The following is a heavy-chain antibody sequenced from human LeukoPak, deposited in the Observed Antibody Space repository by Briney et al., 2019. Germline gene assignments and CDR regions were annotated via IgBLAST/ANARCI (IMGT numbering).Heavy chain of an antibody. CDR1: GCTFSSYT. J-gene: IGHJ5*02. CDR3: ARDMTQGYHNWFDP. D-gene: IGHD5-18*01. CDR2: INPILGRA. Sequence: SVKVSCKASGCTFSSYTISWVRQAPGQGLEWMGRINPILGRANYAQKFQGRVTITADKSTSTAYMELSSLRSEDTAVYYCARDMTQGYHNWFDPWGQGTLVTVSS. V-gene: IGHV1-69*08.